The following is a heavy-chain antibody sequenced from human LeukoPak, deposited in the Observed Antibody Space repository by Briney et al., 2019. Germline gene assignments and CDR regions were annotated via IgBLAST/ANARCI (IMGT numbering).Heavy chain of an antibody. CDR1: GGSISSYY. CDR3: ARGFPVANWVEIGFGLTDAFDI. Sequence: SETLSLTCTVSGGSISSYYWSWIRQPPGKGLEWIGYIYYSGSTNYNPSLKSRVTISVDTSKNQFSLKLSSVTAADTAVYYCARGFPVANWVEIGFGLTDAFDIWGQGTMVTVSS. CDR2: IYYSGST. D-gene: IGHD7-27*01. V-gene: IGHV4-59*01. J-gene: IGHJ3*02.